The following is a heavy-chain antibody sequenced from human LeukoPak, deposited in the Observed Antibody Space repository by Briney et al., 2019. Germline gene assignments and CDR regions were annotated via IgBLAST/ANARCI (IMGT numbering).Heavy chain of an antibody. CDR2: INSGGST. Sequence: GGSLRLSCAASGFTVSSNYMSWVRQAPGKGLEWVSLINSGGSTYYADCVKGRFTISRDNFKNTVDLQMNSLRAEDTAVYYCARDRPHGGWGQGTLVTVSS. CDR1: GFTVSSNY. CDR3: ARDRPHGG. J-gene: IGHJ4*02. V-gene: IGHV3-53*01. D-gene: IGHD4-23*01.